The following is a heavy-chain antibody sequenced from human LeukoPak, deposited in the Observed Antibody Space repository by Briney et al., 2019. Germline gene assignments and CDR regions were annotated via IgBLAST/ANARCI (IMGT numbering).Heavy chain of an antibody. D-gene: IGHD3-22*01. Sequence: GGSLRLSCAASGFTFSSYAMHWVRQAPGKGLEWVAVISYDGSNKYYADSVKGRFTISRDDSKNTLYLQMNSLRAEDTAVYYCAKGGYYDSSGYGAGYYFDYWGQGTLVTVSS. V-gene: IGHV3-30*07. J-gene: IGHJ4*02. CDR2: ISYDGSNK. CDR3: AKGGYYDSSGYGAGYYFDY. CDR1: GFTFSSYA.